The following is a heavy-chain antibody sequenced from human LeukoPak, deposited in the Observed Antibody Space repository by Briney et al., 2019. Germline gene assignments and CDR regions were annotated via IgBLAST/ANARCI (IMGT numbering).Heavy chain of an antibody. Sequence: SETLSLTCTVSGGSISSYYWSCIRQPPGKGLEWIGYISYSGSTNFNPSLKSRVTISVDTSKNQFSLKLSSVTAADTAVYYCAREGTAGTNLNWFDPWGQGTLVTVSS. J-gene: IGHJ5*02. V-gene: IGHV4-59*01. CDR2: ISYSGST. D-gene: IGHD1-1*01. CDR1: GGSISSYY. CDR3: AREGTAGTNLNWFDP.